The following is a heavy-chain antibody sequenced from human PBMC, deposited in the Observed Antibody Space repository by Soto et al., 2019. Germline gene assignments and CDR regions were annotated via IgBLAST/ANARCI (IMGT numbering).Heavy chain of an antibody. CDR3: AKRKITDPTHYLGD. J-gene: IGHJ4*02. CDR1: KFTFKNYV. V-gene: IGHV3-7*01. CDR2: INQDGSET. Sequence: PGGSLRLSCAASKFTFKNYVMTWVRQAPGKRLEWVANINQDGSETYYVDSVNGRFTISRDNDKNSVFLQMNSLRAEDSAVYFCAKRKITDPTHYLGDWGQGTLVTVSS. D-gene: IGHD3-16*01.